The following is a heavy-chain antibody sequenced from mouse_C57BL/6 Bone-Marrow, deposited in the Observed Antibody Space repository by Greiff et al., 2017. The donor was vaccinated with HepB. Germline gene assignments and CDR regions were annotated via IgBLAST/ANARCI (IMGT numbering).Heavy chain of an antibody. J-gene: IGHJ4*01. CDR3: ARIYYYGSSYVFGAMDY. Sequence: QVQLQQSGPGLVQPSQSLSITCTVSGFSLTSYGVHWVRQSPGKGLEWLGVIWSGGSTDYNAAFISRLSISKDNSKSQVFFKMNSLQADDTAIYYCARIYYYGSSYVFGAMDYWGQGTSVTVSS. V-gene: IGHV2-2*01. D-gene: IGHD1-1*01. CDR2: IWSGGST. CDR1: GFSLTSYG.